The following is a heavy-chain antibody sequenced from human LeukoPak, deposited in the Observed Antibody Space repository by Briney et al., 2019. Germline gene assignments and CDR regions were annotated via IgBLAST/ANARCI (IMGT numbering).Heavy chain of an antibody. CDR2: IYHSGST. CDR3: ARDLSYYGSGSYVY. J-gene: IGHJ4*02. V-gene: IGHV4-38-2*02. D-gene: IGHD3-10*01. CDR1: GYSISSGYY. Sequence: SETLSLTCAVSGYSISSGYYWGWIRQPPGKGLEWIGSIYHSGSTYYNPSPKSRVTISVDTSKNQFSLKLSSVTAADTAVYYCARDLSYYGSGSYVYWGQGTLVTVSS.